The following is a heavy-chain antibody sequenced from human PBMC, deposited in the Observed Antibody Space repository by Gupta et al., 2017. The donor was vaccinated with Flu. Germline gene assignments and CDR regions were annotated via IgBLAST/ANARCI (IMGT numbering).Heavy chain of an antibody. D-gene: IGHD3-22*01. CDR2: ISVSSSNI. V-gene: IGHV3-48*02. J-gene: IGHJ4*02. Sequence: EVQLVESGGGLVQPGGSLRLSCATSGFTFSPYSMSWVRKAPGRGLEWISYISVSSSNIYYADSVKGRFTISRDNAKNSLYLQMNSLRDEDTAVYYCARDRGYYDSSGYPYFDYWGQGTLVTVSP. CDR3: ARDRGYYDSSGYPYFDY. CDR1: GFTFSPYS.